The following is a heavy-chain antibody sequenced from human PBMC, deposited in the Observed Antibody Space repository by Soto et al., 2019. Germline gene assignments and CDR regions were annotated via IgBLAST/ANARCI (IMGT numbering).Heavy chain of an antibody. Sequence: PGGSLRLSCAASGVTFSSYGMHWVRQAPGKGLEWVAVIWYDGSNKYYADSVKGRFTISRDNSKNTLYLQMNSLRAEDTAVYYCARHPTLGYYYGMDVWGQGTTVTVSS. CDR3: ARHPTLGYYYGMDV. CDR1: GVTFSSYG. V-gene: IGHV3-33*01. CDR2: IWYDGSNK. J-gene: IGHJ6*02. D-gene: IGHD3-16*01.